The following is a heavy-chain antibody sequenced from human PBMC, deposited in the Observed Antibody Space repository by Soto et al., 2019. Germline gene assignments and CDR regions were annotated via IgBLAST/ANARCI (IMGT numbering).Heavy chain of an antibody. CDR1: GYTFSSYG. V-gene: IGHV1-18*01. J-gene: IGHJ1*01. CDR2: ISAYNGNT. CDR3: ARGLNVEPQFQH. Sequence: APVKVSCQTSGYTFSSYGISWVRQAPGQGLEWMGWISAYNGNTNYAQKLQGRVTMTTDTSTSTAYMELRSLRSDDTAVYYCARGLNVEPQFQHWGQGTLVTVSS.